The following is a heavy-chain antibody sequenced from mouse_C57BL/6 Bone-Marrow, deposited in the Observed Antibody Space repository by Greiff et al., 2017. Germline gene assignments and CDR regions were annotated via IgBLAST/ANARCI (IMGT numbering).Heavy chain of an antibody. Sequence: EVKVVESGGGLVKPGGSLKLSCAASGFTFSSYAMSWVRQTPEKRLEWVATISDGGSYTYYPANVKGRFTISRDNAKNNLYLQMSHLKSEDTAMYYGARGSTTGVATWYIDVWGTGTTVTVSS. D-gene: IGHD1-1*01. V-gene: IGHV5-4*03. CDR3: ARGSTTGVATWYIDV. J-gene: IGHJ1*03. CDR2: ISDGGSYT. CDR1: GFTFSSYA.